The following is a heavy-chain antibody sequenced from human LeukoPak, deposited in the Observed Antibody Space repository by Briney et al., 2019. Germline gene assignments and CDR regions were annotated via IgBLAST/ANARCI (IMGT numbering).Heavy chain of an antibody. CDR1: GGSISSSNW. CDR3: ARSEYYYDSGGYPIWGAFDI. J-gene: IGHJ3*02. D-gene: IGHD3-22*01. CDR2: IYHSGST. Sequence: PSETLSLTCAVSGGSISSSNWWSWVRQPPGKGLEWIGEIYHSGSTNYNPSLKSRVTISVDKSKNQFSLKLSSVTAADTAVYYCARSEYYYDSGGYPIWGAFDIWGQGTMVTVSS. V-gene: IGHV4-4*02.